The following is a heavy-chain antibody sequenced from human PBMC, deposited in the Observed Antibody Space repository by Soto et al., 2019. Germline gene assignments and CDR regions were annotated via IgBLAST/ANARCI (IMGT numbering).Heavy chain of an antibody. V-gene: IGHV3-15*01. D-gene: IGHD1-26*01. CDR3: NTTYSGTPARPYFDL. CDR2: IKSKGSGGTA. J-gene: IGHJ4*02. CDR1: GCTINNAW. Sequence: PWGSRRRSCAACGCTINNAWMSGFLQAPGKGLEWVGRIKSKGSGGTADYAAPVKGRFTISKDDSKNMLYLQMNSLKTEDTAVYYCNTTYSGTPARPYFDLWGQRTPVTLSS.